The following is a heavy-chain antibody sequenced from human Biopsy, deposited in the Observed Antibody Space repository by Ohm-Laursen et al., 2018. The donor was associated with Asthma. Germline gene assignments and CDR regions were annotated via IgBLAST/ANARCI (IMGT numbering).Heavy chain of an antibody. J-gene: IGHJ3*01. Sequence: SSVKVSCKASGYNFISFAIHWVRQAPGQRLEWMGWVNTGNGDTKYSQKFQGRVTITRDTSASTAYMELRSPRSEDTATYYCARTYYDFLTGQVKDVFGVWGQGTMVTVSS. CDR2: VNTGNGDT. D-gene: IGHD3-9*01. CDR1: GYNFISFA. CDR3: ARTYYDFLTGQVKDVFGV. V-gene: IGHV1-3*04.